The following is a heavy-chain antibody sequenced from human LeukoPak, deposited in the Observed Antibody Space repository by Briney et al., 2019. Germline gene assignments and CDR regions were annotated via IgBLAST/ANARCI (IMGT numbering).Heavy chain of an antibody. CDR2: IYHSGST. Sequence: PSETLSLTCAVSGGSISSSNWWSWVRQPPGKGLEWIGEIYHSGSTNYNPSLKSRVTISVDKSKNQFSLKLSSVTAADTAVYYCARGPVKYYYDSSGYYYKGYYYYYYYMDVWGKGTTVTVSS. D-gene: IGHD3-22*01. CDR1: GGSISSSNW. CDR3: ARGPVKYYYDSSGYYYKGYYYYYYYMDV. V-gene: IGHV4-4*02. J-gene: IGHJ6*03.